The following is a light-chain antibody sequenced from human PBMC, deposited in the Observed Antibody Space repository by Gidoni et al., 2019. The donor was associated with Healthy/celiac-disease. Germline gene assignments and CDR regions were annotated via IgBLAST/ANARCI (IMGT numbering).Light chain of an antibody. V-gene: IGKV3-11*01. Sequence: EIVLTQSPATLSLSPGERATLSCRASQSISSFLAWYQQKPGQAPRLLIYDASNRATGIPARFSGSGSGTDFTLTISSLEPEDFAVYYCQRRDTFGQXTKLEIK. J-gene: IGKJ2*01. CDR2: DAS. CDR3: QRRDT. CDR1: QSISSF.